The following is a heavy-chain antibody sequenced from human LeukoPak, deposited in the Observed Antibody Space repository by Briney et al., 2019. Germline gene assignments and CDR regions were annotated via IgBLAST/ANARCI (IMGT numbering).Heavy chain of an antibody. CDR2: FDPEDGET. D-gene: IGHD6-13*01. V-gene: IGHV1-24*01. CDR1: GYTLTELS. J-gene: IGHJ3*02. Sequence: ASVKVSCKVSGYTLTELSMHWVRQAPGKGLEWMGGFDPEDGETICAQKFQGRVTMTEDTSTDTAYMELSSLRSEDTAVYYCARDRSEKQQLVRGNAFDIWGQGTMVTVSS. CDR3: ARDRSEKQQLVRGNAFDI.